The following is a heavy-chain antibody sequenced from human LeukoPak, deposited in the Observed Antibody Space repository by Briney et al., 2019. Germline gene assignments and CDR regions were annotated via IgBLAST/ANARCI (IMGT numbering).Heavy chain of an antibody. Sequence: ASVKISCKASGYTFNSYYMHWVRQAPGQGLEWMGIINPIGGSTSYAQKFQGRVTMTRDMSTSTVYMELSSLRSEDRAVYYCARDRGANGLGYCSSTSCRGGWFDPWGQGTLVTVSS. CDR2: INPIGGST. D-gene: IGHD2-2*01. V-gene: IGHV1-46*02. CDR1: GYTFNSYY. J-gene: IGHJ5*02. CDR3: ARDRGANGLGYCSSTSCRGGWFDP.